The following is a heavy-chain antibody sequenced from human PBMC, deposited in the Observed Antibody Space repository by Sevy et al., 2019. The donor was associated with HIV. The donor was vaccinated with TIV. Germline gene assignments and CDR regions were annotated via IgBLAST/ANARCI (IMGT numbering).Heavy chain of an antibody. V-gene: IGHV3-23*01. Sequence: GGSLRLSCAASGFTLGSYTMNWVRQAPDKGLEWVASIRATGGSTNYADSVKGRFTISRDVSKGILYLQMNSLTAEDTAIFYCAKTLQKLPFHPHYFDYWGQGTLVTVSS. J-gene: IGHJ4*02. CDR3: AKTLQKLPFHPHYFDY. D-gene: IGHD2-21*02. CDR2: IRATGGST. CDR1: GFTLGSYT.